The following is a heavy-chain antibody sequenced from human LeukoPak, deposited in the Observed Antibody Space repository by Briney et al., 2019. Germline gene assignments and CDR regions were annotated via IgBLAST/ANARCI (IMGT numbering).Heavy chain of an antibody. CDR1: GFPFSSYN. Sequence: GGSLRLSCEGSGFPFSSYNMNWVRQAPGKGLEWVSCITRIGTSVYYAESLKGRFTISKDNARNSVYLHMTGLRAEDTALYYCVRDLGTAVTTKTAFDVWGQGTMVTVSS. CDR3: VRDLGTAVTTKTAFDV. CDR2: ITRIGTSV. V-gene: IGHV3-21*06. D-gene: IGHD4-17*01. J-gene: IGHJ3*01.